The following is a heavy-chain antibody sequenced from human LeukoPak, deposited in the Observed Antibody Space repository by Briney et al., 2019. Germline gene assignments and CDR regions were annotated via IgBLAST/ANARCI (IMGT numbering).Heavy chain of an antibody. Sequence: ASVKVPCKVSGYTLTELSMHWVRQAPGKGLEWMGGFDPEDGKTMYAQKFQGRVTMTEDTATDTAYMELSSLRSEDTAVYYCAVVVLAASTLDQWGQGTLVTVSS. V-gene: IGHV1-24*01. CDR2: FDPEDGKT. J-gene: IGHJ4*02. CDR3: AVVVLAASTLDQ. CDR1: GYTLTELS. D-gene: IGHD2-15*01.